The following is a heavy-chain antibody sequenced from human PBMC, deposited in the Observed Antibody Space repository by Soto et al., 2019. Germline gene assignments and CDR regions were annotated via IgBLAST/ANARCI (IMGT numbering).Heavy chain of an antibody. Sequence: GGSLRLSCAASGFTFSSYAMSWVRQAPGKGLEWVSAISGSGGSTYYADSVKGRFTISRDNSKNTLYLQMNSLRAEDTAVYYCAKVYYYDSSGYYDYWGQGTLVTVSS. CDR2: ISGSGGST. CDR1: GFTFSSYA. J-gene: IGHJ4*02. CDR3: AKVYYYDSSGYYDY. V-gene: IGHV3-23*01. D-gene: IGHD3-22*01.